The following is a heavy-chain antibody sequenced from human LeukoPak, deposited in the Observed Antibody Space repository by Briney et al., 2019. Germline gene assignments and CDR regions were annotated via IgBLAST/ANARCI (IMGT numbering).Heavy chain of an antibody. V-gene: IGHV3-53*01. J-gene: IGHJ5*02. CDR1: GFIVSSNY. CDR2: IYSGGST. Sequence: PGGSLRLSCAASGFIVSSNYMSWVRQAPGKGLEWVSIIYSGGSTYYADSVKGRFTISRDNAKNSLYLQMNSLRAEDTAVYYCARGCSSTSCYGGGYNWFDPWGQGTLVTVSS. D-gene: IGHD2-2*01. CDR3: ARGCSSTSCYGGGYNWFDP.